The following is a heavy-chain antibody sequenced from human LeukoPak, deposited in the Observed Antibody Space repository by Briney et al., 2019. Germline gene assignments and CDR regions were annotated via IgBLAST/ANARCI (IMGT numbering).Heavy chain of an antibody. Sequence: ASVKVSCKASGYTFTAYYVHWVRQAPGQGLEWMGWINPNTGGTNYALKFKDRGSLTRDTSTTTAYMEASRLRFDDTAIYYCVRYRYSGSSRNPFPLWGQGTKVTVSP. D-gene: IGHD5-12*01. CDR3: VRYRYSGSSRNPFPL. CDR1: GYTFTAYY. J-gene: IGHJ3*01. V-gene: IGHV1-2*02. CDR2: INPNTGGT.